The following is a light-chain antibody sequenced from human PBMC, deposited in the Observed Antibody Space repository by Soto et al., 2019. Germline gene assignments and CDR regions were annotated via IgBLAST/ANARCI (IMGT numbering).Light chain of an antibody. CDR2: AAS. V-gene: IGKV3-20*01. J-gene: IGKJ1*01. CDR1: QSVDSD. CDR3: QQYGTLPMT. Sequence: EVVMTQSPATLSVSPGERVTLSCRASQSVDSDLDWYQQIPGKAPRLLIYAASSRATGIPERFSGSGYGTDFTLTISRLEPEDFAVYYCQQYGTLPMTFGQGTKVDIK.